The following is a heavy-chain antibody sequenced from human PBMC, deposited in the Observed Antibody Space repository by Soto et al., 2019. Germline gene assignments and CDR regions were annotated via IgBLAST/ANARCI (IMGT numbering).Heavy chain of an antibody. CDR1: AFTFSDHY. CDR3: ARPPYDSSGYYPN. Sequence: PGGALRLSCSASAFTFSDHYMDWVRQTPRKGLEWVGRTRNKANSYTTEYAVSVKGRFTISRDDSKNSLYLQMNSLKTEVTAVYYCARPPYDSSGYYPNWGQGTLVTVSS. V-gene: IGHV3-72*01. J-gene: IGHJ4*02. CDR2: TRNKANSYTT. D-gene: IGHD3-22*01.